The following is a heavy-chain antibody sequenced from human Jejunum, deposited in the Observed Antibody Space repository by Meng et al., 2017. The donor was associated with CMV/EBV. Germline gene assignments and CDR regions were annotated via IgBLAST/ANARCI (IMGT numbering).Heavy chain of an antibody. CDR3: ARGSIFVSFDS. V-gene: IGHV4-30-4*08. J-gene: IGHJ4*02. Sequence: QVKLRGPGPGLVKPSQTLSLPCSVSGGSIGSGDYYWSWIRQPPGKGLEWIGYIHDTGSTYYNPSLKSRVDISLGTSRNHFSLTLSSVTAEDTAVYFCARGSIFVSFDSWGQGTLVTASS. CDR2: IHDTGST. CDR1: GGSIGSGDYY. D-gene: IGHD3-3*01.